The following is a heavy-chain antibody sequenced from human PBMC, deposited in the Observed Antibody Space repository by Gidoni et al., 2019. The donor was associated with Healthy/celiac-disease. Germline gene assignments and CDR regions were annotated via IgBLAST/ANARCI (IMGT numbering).Heavy chain of an antibody. CDR3: AREYRYYYDSSFDS. V-gene: IGHV3-30-3*01. CDR1: GFTFSSYA. CDR2: ISYDGSNK. J-gene: IGHJ4*02. Sequence: QVQLVESGGGVVQPGRSLSLSCSASGFTFSSYAMHWVRQAPGKGLEWVEVISYDGSNKYYADYVKGRFTISRDNSKNTLYLQMNSLRAEDTAVYYCAREYRYYYDSSFDSWGQGTLVTVSS. D-gene: IGHD3-22*01.